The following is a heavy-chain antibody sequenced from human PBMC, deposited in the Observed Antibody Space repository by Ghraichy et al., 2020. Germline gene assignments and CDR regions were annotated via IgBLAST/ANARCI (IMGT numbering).Heavy chain of an antibody. D-gene: IGHD3-22*01. J-gene: IGHJ1*01. CDR2: ISYDGSNK. Sequence: GESLNISCAASGFTFSSYAMHWVRQAPGKGLEWVAVISYDGSNKYYADSVKGRFTISRDNSKNTLYLQMNSLRAEDTAVYYCARVSRPYDSSGNPPFRGYFQHWGQGTLVTVSS. CDR3: ARVSRPYDSSGNPPFRGYFQH. CDR1: GFTFSSYA. V-gene: IGHV3-30-3*01.